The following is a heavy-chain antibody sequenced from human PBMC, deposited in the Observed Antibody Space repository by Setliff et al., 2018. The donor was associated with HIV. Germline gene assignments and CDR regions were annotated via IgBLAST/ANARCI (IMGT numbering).Heavy chain of an antibody. J-gene: IGHJ4*02. CDR1: GGTFSSYA. CDR2: IIPILGIA. CDR3: ARGRPYSSFDY. D-gene: IGHD6-13*01. Sequence: GASVKVSCKASGGTFSSYAISWVRQAPGQGLEWMGGIIPILGIANYAQEFQGRVTITTDESTSTAYMELSSLRSEDTAVYYCARGRPYSSFDYWGQGTLVTVSS. V-gene: IGHV1-69*10.